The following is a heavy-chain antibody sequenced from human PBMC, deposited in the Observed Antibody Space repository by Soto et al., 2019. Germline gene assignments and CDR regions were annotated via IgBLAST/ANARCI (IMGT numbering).Heavy chain of an antibody. D-gene: IGHD6-13*01. CDR1: GESFGGYY. CDR2: IHDSGST. J-gene: IGHJ4*02. Sequence: PSETLSLTCAVYGESFGGYYWSWIRQPPGKGLEWIGEIHDSGSTNYNPSLKSRLIISVDASRNQFSLKLSSVTAADTAVYYCARGVRRPSSSYSDYWGQGTLVTVSS. CDR3: ARGVRRPSSSYSDY. V-gene: IGHV4-34*01.